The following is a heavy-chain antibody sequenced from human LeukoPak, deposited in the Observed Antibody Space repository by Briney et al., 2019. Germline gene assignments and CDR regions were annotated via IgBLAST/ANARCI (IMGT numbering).Heavy chain of an antibody. D-gene: IGHD6-13*01. V-gene: IGHV1-2*02. CDR3: ARVSQQLVQRYLDY. Sequence: ASVKVSCKASGYTFTSYDINWVRQAPGQGLEWMGWINPNSGSTNYAQKFQGRVTMTRDTSISTAYMELSRLRSDDTAVYYCARVSQQLVQRYLDYWGQGTLVTVSS. CDR1: GYTFTSYD. J-gene: IGHJ4*02. CDR2: INPNSGST.